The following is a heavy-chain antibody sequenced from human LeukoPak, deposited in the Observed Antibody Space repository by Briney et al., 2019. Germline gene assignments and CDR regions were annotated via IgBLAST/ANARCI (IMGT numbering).Heavy chain of an antibody. CDR1: GDSINNNNYY. D-gene: IGHD6-19*01. CDR3: AKGQGTLAGPVGY. CDR2: ISGSGAST. Sequence: ETLSLTCTVSGDSINNNNYYWGWIRQPPGKGLEWVSAISGSGASTYYADSVKGRFTMSRDNSKNTLDLQMNNLRAEDTAIYYCAKGQGTLAGPVGYWGQGTLVTVSS. J-gene: IGHJ4*02. V-gene: IGHV3-23*01.